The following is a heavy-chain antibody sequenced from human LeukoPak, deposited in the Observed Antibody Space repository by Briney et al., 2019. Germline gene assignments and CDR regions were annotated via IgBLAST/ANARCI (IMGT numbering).Heavy chain of an antibody. D-gene: IGHD4-17*01. CDR3: ARRDYDRPNFGY. CDR1: GGSISSSSYY. J-gene: IGHJ4*02. CDR2: IYYSGST. V-gene: IGHV4-39*01. Sequence: SETLSLTCTVSGGSISSSSYYWGWIRQPPGKGLEWIGSIYYSGSTYYNPSLKSRVTISVDTSKNQFSLKLSSVTAADTAVYYCARRDYDRPNFGYWGQGTLVTVSS.